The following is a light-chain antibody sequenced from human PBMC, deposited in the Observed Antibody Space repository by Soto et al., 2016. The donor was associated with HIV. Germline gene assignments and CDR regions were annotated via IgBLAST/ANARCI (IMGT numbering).Light chain of an antibody. CDR3: QVWNSGSDHPV. V-gene: IGLV3-21*03. CDR1: NIGSKS. J-gene: IGLJ3*02. CDR2: DDG. Sequence: SYELTQAPSVSVAPGKTARISCGGINIGSKSVQWYQQQPGQAPVLVVYDDGDRPSGIPERFSGSNSGNTATLTISRVEAGDEADYYCQVWNSGSDHPVFGGGTKLTVL.